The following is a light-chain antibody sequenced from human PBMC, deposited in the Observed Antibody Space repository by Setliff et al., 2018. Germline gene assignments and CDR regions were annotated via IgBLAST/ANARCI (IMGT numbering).Light chain of an antibody. V-gene: IGLV2-8*01. CDR2: DVT. CDR3: SSYADSNIFL. J-gene: IGLJ1*01. CDR1: SNDVWGHNY. Sequence: QSVLAQPPSASGSPGQSVTISCTGTSNDVWGHNYVSWYQQHPGKAPQLIIYDVTKRPSGVPDRFSGSKSGNTASLTVSGLQAEDEAEYYCSSYADSNIFLFGSGTKSPS.